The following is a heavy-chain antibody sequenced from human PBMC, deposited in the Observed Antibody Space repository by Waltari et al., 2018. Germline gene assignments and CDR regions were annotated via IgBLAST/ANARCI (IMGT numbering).Heavy chain of an antibody. CDR2: IIPFLGIS. J-gene: IGHJ4*02. D-gene: IGHD1-1*01. V-gene: IGHV1-69*02. CDR3: ARSGEMKGTVDY. Sequence: HVQLEQSGAEVKKPGSSVKVSCKASGGTFSTYTGTWVRQAPGQGLEWMGSIIPFLGISKYAQSLQARLTITVDQSTNTGYMELNNLRPEDTGVYYCARSGEMKGTVDYWGQGTLVTVSS. CDR1: GGTFSTYT.